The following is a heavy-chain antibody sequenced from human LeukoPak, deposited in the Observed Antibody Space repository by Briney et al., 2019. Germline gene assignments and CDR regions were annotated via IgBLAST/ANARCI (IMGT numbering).Heavy chain of an antibody. V-gene: IGHV3-7*03. D-gene: IGHD6-13*01. CDR3: ATNVQYSSSWYWFFDY. J-gene: IGHJ4*02. CDR1: GFTFSNFW. Sequence: GGSLRLSCAASGFTFSNFWMSWSRQAPGKGLEWVASINSDGSEGYYADVVKGRFTISRDNAKNSLYLQMNSLRAEDTAVYYCATNVQYSSSWYWFFDYWGQGTLVTVSS. CDR2: INSDGSEG.